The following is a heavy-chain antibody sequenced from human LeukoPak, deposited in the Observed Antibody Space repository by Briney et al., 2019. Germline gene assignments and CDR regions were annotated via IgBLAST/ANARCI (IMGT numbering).Heavy chain of an antibody. CDR2: INPIFGTA. J-gene: IGHJ3*02. Sequence: ASVKVSCKASGGTFSSYAISWVRQAPGQGLEWMGGINPIFGTANYAQKFQGRVTITADESTSTAYMELSSLRSEDTAVYYCAREEREYCGGDCNDAFDIWGQGTMVTVSS. CDR3: AREEREYCGGDCNDAFDI. D-gene: IGHD2-21*02. CDR1: GGTFSSYA. V-gene: IGHV1-69*13.